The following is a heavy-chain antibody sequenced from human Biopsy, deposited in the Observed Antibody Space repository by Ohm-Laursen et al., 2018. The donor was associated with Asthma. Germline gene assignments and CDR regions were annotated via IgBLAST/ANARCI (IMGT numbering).Heavy chain of an antibody. D-gene: IGHD3-22*01. V-gene: IGHV3-23*01. CDR3: ARQSGQDYGDSSGFDI. Sequence: GSLRLSCSASGFRFNSYAVSWVRQAPGKGPERVSTISASGNSTYYGDSVKGRFTISRDNSRNRLYLQINRLTVEDSAVYFCARQSGQDYGDSSGFDIWGQGTKVAVSS. CDR2: ISASGNST. J-gene: IGHJ3*02. CDR1: GFRFNSYA.